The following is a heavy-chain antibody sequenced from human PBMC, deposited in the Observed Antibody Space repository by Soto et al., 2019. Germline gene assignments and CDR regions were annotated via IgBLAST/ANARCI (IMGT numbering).Heavy chain of an antibody. CDR3: ARGIKITIFGVDATHWFEP. CDR2: INHSGST. CDR1: GGSFSGYY. V-gene: IGHV4-34*01. D-gene: IGHD3-3*01. J-gene: IGHJ5*02. Sequence: SETLSLTCAVYGGSFSGYYWSWIRQPPGKGLEWIGEINHSGSTNYNPSLKSRVTISVDTSKNQFSLKLSSVTAADTAVYYCARGIKITIFGVDATHWFEPWGQGTLVTVSS.